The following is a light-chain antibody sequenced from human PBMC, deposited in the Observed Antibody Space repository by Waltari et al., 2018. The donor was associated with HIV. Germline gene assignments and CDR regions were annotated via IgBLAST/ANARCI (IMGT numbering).Light chain of an antibody. Sequence: EIVLTQSPAPLSVSPGEGATLSCRASQRVGNNLGWYPQKPGQAPRLLIYAASPRATDIPARFSGTGYGTEFTLTISSLQSEDFAVYHCHQYDVWPLTFGGGTKVEI. J-gene: IGKJ4*01. CDR2: AAS. V-gene: IGKV3-15*01. CDR3: HQYDVWPLT. CDR1: QRVGNN.